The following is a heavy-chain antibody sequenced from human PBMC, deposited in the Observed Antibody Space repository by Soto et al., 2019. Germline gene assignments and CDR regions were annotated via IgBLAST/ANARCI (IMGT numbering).Heavy chain of an antibody. Sequence: SVKVSCKASGGTFSSYAISWVRQAPGQGLEWMGGIIPIFGTANYAQKFQGRVTITADESTSTAYMELSSLRSEDTAVYYCARSGDCSSTSCSKSFYYYYGMDVWGQGTTVTASS. CDR1: GGTFSSYA. CDR2: IIPIFGTA. CDR3: ARSGDCSSTSCSKSFYYYYGMDV. V-gene: IGHV1-69*13. D-gene: IGHD2-2*01. J-gene: IGHJ6*02.